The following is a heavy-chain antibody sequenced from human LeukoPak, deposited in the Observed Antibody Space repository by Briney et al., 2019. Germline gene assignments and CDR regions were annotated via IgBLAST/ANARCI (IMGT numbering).Heavy chain of an antibody. Sequence: GGSLRLSCTASGFTFTSYAMSWVRQAPGKGLEWVSAISGSGGDTYYADSVRGRFTISRDNSKNTLYLQMNSLRAEDTAVYYCAKVVRGVINDAFDIWGQGTLVTVSS. CDR1: GFTFTSYA. CDR3: AKVVRGVINDAFDI. J-gene: IGHJ3*02. V-gene: IGHV3-23*01. D-gene: IGHD3-10*01. CDR2: ISGSGGDT.